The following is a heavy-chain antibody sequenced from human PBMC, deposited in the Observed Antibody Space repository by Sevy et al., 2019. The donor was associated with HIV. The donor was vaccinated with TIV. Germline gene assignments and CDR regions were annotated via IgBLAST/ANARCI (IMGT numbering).Heavy chain of an antibody. D-gene: IGHD3-22*01. CDR2: ISGSGGSGDKT. CDR3: ARKYDSSGYFDY. V-gene: IGHV3-23*01. CDR1: GFTFSNYA. J-gene: IGHJ4*02. Sequence: GGSLRLSCAASGFTFSNYAMNWVRQAPGKGLEWGSGISGSGGSGDKTNYADSVKSRFTISRDDSKNSLYLQLNSLRAEDTAIYYCARKYDSSGYFDYWGQGTLVTVSS.